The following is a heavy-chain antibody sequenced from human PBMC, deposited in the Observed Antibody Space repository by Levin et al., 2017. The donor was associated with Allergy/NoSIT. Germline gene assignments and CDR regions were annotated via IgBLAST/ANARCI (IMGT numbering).Heavy chain of an antibody. Sequence: GGSLRLSCKASGYTFKNYGISWVRQAPGQGLEWMGWISTHNGNTNYAQSFQGRVTMTTDTSTSTADMELRSLISDDTAVYYCARFVVTPVSYFYMDVWSKGTTVTVSS. J-gene: IGHJ6*03. CDR3: ARFVVTPVSYFYMDV. CDR2: ISTHNGNT. CDR1: GYTFKNYG. D-gene: IGHD2-2*01. V-gene: IGHV1-18*01.